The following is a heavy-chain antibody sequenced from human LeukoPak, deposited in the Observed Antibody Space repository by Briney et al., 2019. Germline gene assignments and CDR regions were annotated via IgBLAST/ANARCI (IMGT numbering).Heavy chain of an antibody. CDR1: GGSISTGSYY. D-gene: IGHD2-8*01. Sequence: KPSETLSPTRSVSGGSISTGSYYWGWIRQPPGRGLEWIGSIYYSGSTYYNPSLKSRVTISVDTSKNQFSLKLSSVSAADTAAYYCARLLLAGVGFDYWGQGTLVTVSS. V-gene: IGHV4-39*01. CDR2: IYYSGST. CDR3: ARLLLAGVGFDY. J-gene: IGHJ4*02.